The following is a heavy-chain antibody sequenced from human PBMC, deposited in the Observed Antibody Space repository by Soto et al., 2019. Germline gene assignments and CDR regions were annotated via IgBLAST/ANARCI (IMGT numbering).Heavy chain of an antibody. V-gene: IGHV3-30*03. CDR1: GFTFSDYA. D-gene: IGHD6-19*01. J-gene: IGHJ4*02. CDR2: VSHDGRNT. Sequence: VQLVESGGGVVQPGRSLRLSCAASGFTFSDYAMHWVRQAPGKGLEWVAVVSHDGRNTHYADSVKGRFTISRDSSKNTVSLEMTSLRAEETAVYYCATGGRQWLVTSAFNYWGQGALVTVSS. CDR3: ATGGRQWLVTSAFNY.